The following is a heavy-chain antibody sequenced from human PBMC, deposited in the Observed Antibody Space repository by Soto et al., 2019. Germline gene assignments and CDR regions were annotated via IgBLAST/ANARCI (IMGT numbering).Heavy chain of an antibody. Sequence: GESLKISCKGSGYSFTSYWIGWVRQMPGKGLEWMGIIYPGDSDTRYSPSFQGQVTISADKSISTAYLQWSSLKASDTAMYYCARGYCSGGSCYWFDPWGQGTLVTSPQ. CDR3: ARGYCSGGSCYWFDP. CDR1: GYSFTSYW. V-gene: IGHV5-51*01. D-gene: IGHD2-15*01. CDR2: IYPGDSDT. J-gene: IGHJ5*02.